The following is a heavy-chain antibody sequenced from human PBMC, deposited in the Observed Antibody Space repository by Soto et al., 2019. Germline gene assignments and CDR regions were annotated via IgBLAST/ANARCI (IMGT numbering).Heavy chain of an antibody. CDR3: AKDAEAAGTSWYFDL. CDR1: GFTFSSYA. Sequence: EVQLLESGGGLVQPGGSLRLSCAASGFTFSSYAMSWVRQVPGKGLEWVSGISGSGGSTYYADSVKGRFTISRDNSKNTLYLEMNSLRAEDTAVYYCAKDAEAAGTSWYFDLWGRGTLVTVSS. CDR2: ISGSGGST. D-gene: IGHD6-13*01. J-gene: IGHJ2*01. V-gene: IGHV3-23*01.